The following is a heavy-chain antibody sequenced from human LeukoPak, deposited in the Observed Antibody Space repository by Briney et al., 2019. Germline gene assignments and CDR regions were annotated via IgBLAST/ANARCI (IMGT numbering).Heavy chain of an antibody. J-gene: IGHJ5*02. CDR3: ARAQRGCSANSCYLDP. D-gene: IGHD2-15*01. V-gene: IGHV4-4*02. Sequence: SETLSLTCAVSGASVSSGNWWNWARQSPWKGLEWIAEILYTGDTNYNPSLRSRVTLSIDNSNNEASLKLASVTAADSAVYYCARAQRGCSANSCYLDPWGPGILVTVSS. CDR1: GASVSSGNW. CDR2: ILYTGDT.